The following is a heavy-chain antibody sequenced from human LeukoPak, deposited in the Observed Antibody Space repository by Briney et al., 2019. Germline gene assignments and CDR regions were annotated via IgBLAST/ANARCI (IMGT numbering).Heavy chain of an antibody. Sequence: GGSLRLSCAASGFTFSDNWMHWVRQAPGKGLVWVSVISSDGRSAIYADSVKGRFTISRDNAKNTLYLQMDSLRAEDTAVYFCASQLGGNVYWGQGTLVTVSS. CDR3: ASQLGGNVY. CDR2: ISSDGRSA. V-gene: IGHV3-74*01. CDR1: GFTFSDNW. D-gene: IGHD3-16*01. J-gene: IGHJ4*02.